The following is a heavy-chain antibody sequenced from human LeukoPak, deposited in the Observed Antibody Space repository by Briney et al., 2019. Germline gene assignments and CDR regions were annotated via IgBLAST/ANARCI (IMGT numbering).Heavy chain of an antibody. Sequence: SETLSLTCAVSGGSISSSNWWSWVRQPPGKGLEWIGEIYHSGSTNYNPSLKSRVTISVDKSKNQFSLKLSSVTAADTAVYYCARGPRDSSGYYREGWFDPWGQGTLVTVSS. V-gene: IGHV4-4*02. CDR2: IYHSGST. CDR1: GGSISSSNW. CDR3: ARGPRDSSGYYREGWFDP. J-gene: IGHJ5*02. D-gene: IGHD3-22*01.